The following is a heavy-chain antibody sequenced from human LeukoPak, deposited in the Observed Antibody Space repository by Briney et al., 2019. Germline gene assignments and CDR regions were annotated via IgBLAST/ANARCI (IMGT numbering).Heavy chain of an antibody. Sequence: VASXXVSCKASGYAFTSYGIRWVGQAQGQGVEWMGWISDYKGNKKYEQKIQGRVTINTDTARRTAYMELRSLRSDDTAVYYCARGVSYYYDSSGYYQDYWGQGTLVTVSS. V-gene: IGHV1-18*01. CDR1: GYAFTSYG. CDR3: ARGVSYYYDSSGYYQDY. CDR2: ISDYKGNK. D-gene: IGHD3-22*01. J-gene: IGHJ4*02.